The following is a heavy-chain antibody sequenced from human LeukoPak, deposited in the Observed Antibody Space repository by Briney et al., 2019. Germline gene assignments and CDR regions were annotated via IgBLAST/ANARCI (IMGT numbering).Heavy chain of an antibody. CDR2: IIPILGIA. V-gene: IGHV1-69*04. Sequence: SVKVSCKASGGTFSSYAISWVRQAPGQGLEWMGRIIPILGIANYAQKFRGRVTITADKSTSTAYMELSSLRSEDTAVYYCARDQGDGYPRGTDAFDIWGQGTMVTVSS. CDR1: GGTFSSYA. J-gene: IGHJ3*02. CDR3: ARDQGDGYPRGTDAFDI. D-gene: IGHD5-24*01.